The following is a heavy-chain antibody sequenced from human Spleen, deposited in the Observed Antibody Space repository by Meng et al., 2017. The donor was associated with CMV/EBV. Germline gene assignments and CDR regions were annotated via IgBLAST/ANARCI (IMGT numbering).Heavy chain of an antibody. Sequence: SETLSLTCTVSGYSISSDYYWGWIRQPPGKGLEWIASIYHSGSTYYNPSLRSRVSMSVDTSKNQFSLKLTSVTAADTAVYFCARVARTGTTSDWFDPWGQGSLVTVSS. CDR1: GYSISSDYY. V-gene: IGHV4-38-2*02. D-gene: IGHD1-1*01. CDR3: ARVARTGTTSDWFDP. CDR2: IYHSGST. J-gene: IGHJ5*02.